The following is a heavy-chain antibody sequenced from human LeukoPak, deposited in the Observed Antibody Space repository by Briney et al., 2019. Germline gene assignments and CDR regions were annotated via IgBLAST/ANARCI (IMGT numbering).Heavy chain of an antibody. Sequence: SETLSLTCTVSGGSISTYYWSWIRQPPGKELEWIGYIYYSGSTNYNPSLKSRVTISVDTSKNQFSLRLSSVTAADTAVYYCARVTGYMIEDYFDYWGQGTLITVSS. V-gene: IGHV4-59*01. CDR3: ARVTGYMIEDYFDY. D-gene: IGHD3-22*01. J-gene: IGHJ4*02. CDR2: IYYSGST. CDR1: GGSISTYY.